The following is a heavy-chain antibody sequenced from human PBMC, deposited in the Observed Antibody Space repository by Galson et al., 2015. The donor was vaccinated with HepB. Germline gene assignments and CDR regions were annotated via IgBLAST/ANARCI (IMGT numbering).Heavy chain of an antibody. CDR3: ARGYSSGWYYHYGMDA. D-gene: IGHD6-19*01. CDR2: IYSGGNT. V-gene: IGHV3-66*01. CDR1: GFTVSGKF. J-gene: IGHJ6*02. Sequence: SLRLSCAASGFTVSGKFMTWVRQAPGKGPEWVSVIYSGGNTYYADSVKGRFTISRDTSKNTLYLQMNSLKAEDTAVYYCARGYSSGWYYHYGMDAWGQGTTVTVS.